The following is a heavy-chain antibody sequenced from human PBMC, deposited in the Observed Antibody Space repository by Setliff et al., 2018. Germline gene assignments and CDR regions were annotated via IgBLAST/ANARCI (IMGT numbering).Heavy chain of an antibody. CDR3: ARDRTYYGSGTYTRWFDY. CDR2: IYDSGTT. CDR1: GGSMRSISYY. Sequence: SETLSLTCTVSGGSMRSISYYWGWVRQPPGKGLEWIGTIYDSGTTYYNPSLKSRVTISVDTSKNQFSLQLSSVTAADTAVYYCARDRTYYGSGTYTRWFDYWGQGTLVTVSS. V-gene: IGHV4-39*07. D-gene: IGHD3-10*01. J-gene: IGHJ4*02.